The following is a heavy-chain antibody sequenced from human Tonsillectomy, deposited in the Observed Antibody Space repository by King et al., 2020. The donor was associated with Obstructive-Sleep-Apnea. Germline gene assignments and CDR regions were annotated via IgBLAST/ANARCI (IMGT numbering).Heavy chain of an antibody. CDR1: GFTFSDFY. Sequence: VQLQESGGGLVKPGGSLRLSCAASGFTFSDFYMSWIRQAPGKGLEWVSSIRSGDSSDGSTIYYADSVKGRFTISRDNAKNSLYLQMNSLRAEDTAVYYCARDSAVSDYYYYGMDVWGQGTTVTVSS. D-gene: IGHD4-23*01. J-gene: IGHJ6*02. CDR2: IRSGDSSDGSTI. CDR3: ARDSAVSDYYYYGMDV. V-gene: IGHV3-11*01.